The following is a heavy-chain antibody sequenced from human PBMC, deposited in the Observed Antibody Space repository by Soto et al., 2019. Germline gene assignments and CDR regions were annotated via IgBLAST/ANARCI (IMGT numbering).Heavy chain of an antibody. CDR3: TTCSYGPYYYYGMDV. D-gene: IGHD5-18*01. CDR1: GFTFSNAW. V-gene: IGHV3-15*01. CDR2: IKSKTDGGTT. Sequence: GGSLRLSCAASGFTFSNAWMSWVRQAPGKGLEWVGRIKSKTDGGTTDYAAPVKGRFTISRDDSKNTLYLQMNSLKTEDTAVYYCTTCSYGPYYYYGMDVWGQGTTVTVSS. J-gene: IGHJ6*02.